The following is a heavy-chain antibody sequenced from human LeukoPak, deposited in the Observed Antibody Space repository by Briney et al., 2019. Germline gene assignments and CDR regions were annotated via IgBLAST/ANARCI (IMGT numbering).Heavy chain of an antibody. D-gene: IGHD6-19*01. Sequence: GASVKVSCKASGYTFTDYYIHWVRQAPGQGLEWMGWINLNSGATNYAQKFQGWVTMTRDTSISTAYMELSRLKSDDTAVYYCASDGGTRGAVAGYFDYWGQGTLVTVSS. J-gene: IGHJ4*02. V-gene: IGHV1-2*04. CDR1: GYTFTDYY. CDR2: INLNSGAT. CDR3: ASDGGTRGAVAGYFDY.